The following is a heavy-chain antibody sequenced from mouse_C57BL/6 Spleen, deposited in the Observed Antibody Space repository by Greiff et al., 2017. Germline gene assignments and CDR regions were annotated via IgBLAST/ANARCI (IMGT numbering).Heavy chain of an antibody. J-gene: IGHJ2*01. V-gene: IGHV1-80*01. CDR1: GYAFSSYW. CDR2: IYPGDGDT. D-gene: IGHD3-1*01. CDR3: AREGATRDYFDY. Sequence: QVQLKESGAELVKPGASVKISCKASGYAFSSYWMNWVKQRPGKGLEWIGQIYPGDGDTNYNGKFKGKATLTADKSSSTAYMQLSSLTSEDSAVYFCAREGATRDYFDYWGQGTTLTVSS.